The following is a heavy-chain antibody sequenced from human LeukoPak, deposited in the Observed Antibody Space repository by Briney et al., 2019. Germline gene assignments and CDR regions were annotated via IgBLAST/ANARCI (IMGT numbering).Heavy chain of an antibody. J-gene: IGHJ3*01. V-gene: IGHV3-21*01. D-gene: IGHD4-17*01. CDR3: ARGLGSGDYVANAFDF. Sequence: GSLRLSCAASGFIFSSYAMNWVRQAPGKGREWVSSISGRGSYIHYADSMKGRFTISRDNAKKSVYLHMSRLRAEDAVVYYCARGLGSGDYVANAFDFWGRGTTVSVS. CDR1: GFIFSSYA. CDR2: ISGRGSYI.